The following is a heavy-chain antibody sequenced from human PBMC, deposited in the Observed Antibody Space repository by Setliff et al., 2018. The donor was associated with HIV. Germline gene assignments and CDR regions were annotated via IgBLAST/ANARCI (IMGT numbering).Heavy chain of an antibody. CDR3: ARDPIRAVGVDFWSATNNWFGP. V-gene: IGHV1-46*01. CDR2: MNAKSGST. CDR1: GYTFSDYY. J-gene: IGHJ5*02. Sequence: ASVKVSCKSSGYTFSDYYMHWVRQAPGQGLEWMGIMNAKSGSTHYARKCQGRVTMTRDTATSTVYMELSSLRSEDTAVYYCARDPIRAVGVDFWSATNNWFGPWGQGTLVTVSS. D-gene: IGHD3-3*01.